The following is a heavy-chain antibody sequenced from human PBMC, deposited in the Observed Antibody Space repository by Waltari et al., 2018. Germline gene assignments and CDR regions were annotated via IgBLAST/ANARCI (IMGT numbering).Heavy chain of an antibody. CDR1: GYTFTSYD. D-gene: IGHD1-26*01. CDR2: MNPNSGNT. V-gene: IGHV1-8*01. CDR3: ARGIVGATMADY. J-gene: IGHJ4*02. Sequence: QVQLVQSGAEVKKPGASVKVSCKASGYTFTSYDINWVRQATGQGLEWMGWMNPNSGNTGSAKKFQGRVTMTRNTSISTAYMELSSLRSEDTAGYYCARGIVGATMADYWGQGTLVTVSS.